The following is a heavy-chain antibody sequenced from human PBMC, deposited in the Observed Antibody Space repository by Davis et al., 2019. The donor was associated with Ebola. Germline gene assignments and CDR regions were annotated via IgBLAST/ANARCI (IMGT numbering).Heavy chain of an antibody. J-gene: IGHJ4*02. CDR1: GGSFSSHP. CDR2: IIPIFDTP. D-gene: IGHD3-9*01. CDR3: ARDFDGGNYYFDY. Sequence: SVNVSCKTSGGSFSSHPISWVRQAPRQGLEWMGGIIPIFDTPHYAQKFQDRITITADASTSTAYMELSSLRSEDTATYFCARDFDGGNYYFDYWGPGTPVTVSS. V-gene: IGHV1-69*13.